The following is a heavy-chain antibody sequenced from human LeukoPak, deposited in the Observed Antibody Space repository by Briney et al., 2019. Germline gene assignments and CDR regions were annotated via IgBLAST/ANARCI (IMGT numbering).Heavy chain of an antibody. CDR3: AKAPDTSGYNHFDY. Sequence: GGSLRLSCAASRFTFSSYGMHWVRQSPGKGLEWVAVISYDGSDKFYADSVKGRFTISRENSKNTLYLQMNSLRPEDTAVYYWAKAPDTSGYNHFDYWGQGTLVTVS. D-gene: IGHD3-22*01. J-gene: IGHJ4*02. CDR2: ISYDGSDK. CDR1: RFTFSSYG. V-gene: IGHV3-30*18.